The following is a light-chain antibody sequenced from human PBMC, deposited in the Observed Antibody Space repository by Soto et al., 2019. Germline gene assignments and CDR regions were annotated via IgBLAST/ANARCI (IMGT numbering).Light chain of an antibody. Sequence: QAVVTQPPSVSAAPGQKVTISCSGSTSNIGNTYVSWYQKVPGTAPKLLIYDNNKRPSGIPDRFSGSKSGTSATLGITGLQTGDEADYYCGTWDSSLSAGVFGGGTKVTVL. CDR1: TSNIGNTY. J-gene: IGLJ3*02. CDR3: GTWDSSLSAGV. V-gene: IGLV1-51*01. CDR2: DNN.